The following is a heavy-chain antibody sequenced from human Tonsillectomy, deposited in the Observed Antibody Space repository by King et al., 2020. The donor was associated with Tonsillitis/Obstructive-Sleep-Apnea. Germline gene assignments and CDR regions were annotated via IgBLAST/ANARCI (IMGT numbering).Heavy chain of an antibody. J-gene: IGHJ2*01. Sequence: QLQESGPGLVKPSETLSLTCTVSGGSISSSSYYWGWIRQPPGKGLEWIGSIYYTGSTYHNPSLKSRVSISVDTSKNQFSLKLSSVTAADTAVYYCARHIGGSYPYWDFDLWGRGTLATVSS. CDR1: GGSISSSSYY. CDR2: IYYTGST. D-gene: IGHD1-26*01. V-gene: IGHV4-39*01. CDR3: ARHIGGSYPYWDFDL.